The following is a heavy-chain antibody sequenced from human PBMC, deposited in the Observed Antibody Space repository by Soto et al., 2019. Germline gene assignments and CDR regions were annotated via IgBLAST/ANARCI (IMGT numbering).Heavy chain of an antibody. CDR2: ISYDGSNK. V-gene: IGHV3-30*18. CDR1: GFTFSSYG. D-gene: IGHD6-19*01. Sequence: GGSLRLSCAASGFTFSSYGMHWVRQAPGKGLEWVAVISYDGSNKYYADSVKGRFTISRDNSKNTLYLQMNSLRAEDTAVYYCAKDQTGYSSGWYVSSFDYWGQGTLVTVSS. CDR3: AKDQTGYSSGWYVSSFDY. J-gene: IGHJ4*02.